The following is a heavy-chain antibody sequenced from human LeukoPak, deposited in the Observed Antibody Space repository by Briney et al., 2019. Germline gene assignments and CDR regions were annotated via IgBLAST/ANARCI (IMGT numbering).Heavy chain of an antibody. CDR3: ARGPTRANSSDY. D-gene: IGHD2/OR15-2a*01. CDR2: IKQDGSEK. V-gene: IGHV3-7*01. CDR1: GFTFSSYW. J-gene: IGHJ4*02. Sequence: GGSLRLSCAASGFTFSSYWMSWVRRPPGKGLEWVAKIKQDGSEKYYVDSVKGRFTISRDNAKNSLYLQMNSLRAEDTAVYYCARGPTRANSSDYWGQGTLLTVSS.